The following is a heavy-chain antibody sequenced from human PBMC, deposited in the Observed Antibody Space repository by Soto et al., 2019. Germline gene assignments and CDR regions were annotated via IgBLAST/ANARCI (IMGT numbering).Heavy chain of an antibody. J-gene: IGHJ4*02. V-gene: IGHV3-48*02. D-gene: IGHD2-15*01. CDR2: ISSSSSTI. Sequence: PGGSLRLSCAASGFTFSSYSMNWVRQAPGKGLEWVSYISSSSSTIYYADSVKGRFTISRDNAKNSLYLQMNSLRDEDTAVYYCARDSRKYCSGGSCFDYWGQGTLVTVSS. CDR1: GFTFSSYS. CDR3: ARDSRKYCSGGSCFDY.